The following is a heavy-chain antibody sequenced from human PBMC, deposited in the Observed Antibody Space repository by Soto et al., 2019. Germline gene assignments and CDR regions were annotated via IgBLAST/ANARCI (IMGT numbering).Heavy chain of an antibody. J-gene: IGHJ5*02. V-gene: IGHV5-51*01. CDR3: ARGYCTTTICDPWFDP. Sequence: GESLKISCQASGYAFTSYWIAWVRQIPGRGLEWMGIIYPGDSDTRYSPSFQGQVTISADKSIATAYLQWNSLEASDTAMYYCARGYCTTTICDPWFDPWGQGTLVTVSS. D-gene: IGHD2-2*01. CDR1: GYAFTSYW. CDR2: IYPGDSDT.